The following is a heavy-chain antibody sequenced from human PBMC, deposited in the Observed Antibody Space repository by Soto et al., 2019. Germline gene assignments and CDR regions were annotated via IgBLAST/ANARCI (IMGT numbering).Heavy chain of an antibody. CDR1: GGSVSSGIYY. J-gene: IGHJ4*02. Sequence: PSETLSLTCTVSGGSVSSGIYYWSWIRQPPGKGLEWIGYIYYSGSTNYNPSLKTRLTISLDTSKNQFSLKLSSVTAADTAVYYCAKGYCSGGSCYGFDYWGQGTLVTVSS. V-gene: IGHV4-61*01. D-gene: IGHD2-15*01. CDR2: IYYSGST. CDR3: AKGYCSGGSCYGFDY.